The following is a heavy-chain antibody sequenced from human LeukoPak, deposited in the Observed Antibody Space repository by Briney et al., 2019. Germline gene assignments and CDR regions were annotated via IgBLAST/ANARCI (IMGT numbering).Heavy chain of an antibody. J-gene: IGHJ4*02. D-gene: IGHD3-22*01. CDR2: MNPNSGNT. Sequence: ASVKVSCKASGYTFTSYDINWVRQATGRGLEWMGWMNPNSGNTGYAQKFQGRVTTTRNTSISTAYMELSSLRSEDTAVYYCARGSIGDSSGLNDDYWGQGTLVTVSS. CDR1: GYTFTSYD. CDR3: ARGSIGDSSGLNDDY. V-gene: IGHV1-8*01.